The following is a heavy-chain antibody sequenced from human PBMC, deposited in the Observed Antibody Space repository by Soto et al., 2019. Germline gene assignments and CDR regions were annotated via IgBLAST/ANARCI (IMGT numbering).Heavy chain of an antibody. V-gene: IGHV3-74*01. J-gene: IGHJ6*02. CDR2: INSDGTIS. D-gene: IGHD2-21*01. Sequence: GGSLRLSSAASGFTFDTYWMNWVRQAPGKGPEWLSGINSDGTISSYADSVKGRFTISRDNARNTLSLQMNSLRADDTAVYYCARLSGDHSAFFSYGMDAWGQGTTVTVSS. CDR1: GFTFDTYW. CDR3: ARLSGDHSAFFSYGMDA.